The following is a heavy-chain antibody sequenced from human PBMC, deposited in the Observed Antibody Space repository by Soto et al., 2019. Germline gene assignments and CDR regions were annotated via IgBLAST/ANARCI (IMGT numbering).Heavy chain of an antibody. V-gene: IGHV3-30-3*01. CDR2: ISYDGSNK. D-gene: IGHD6-6*01. J-gene: IGHJ6*02. CDR3: ARVGYSSSSLVYYYYGMDV. Sequence: PGGSLRLSCAASGFTFSSYAMHWVRQAPGKGLEWVAVISYDGSNKYYADSVKGRFTISRDNSKNTLYLQMNSLRAEDTAVYYCARVGYSSSSLVYYYYGMDVWGQGTTVTVSS. CDR1: GFTFSSYA.